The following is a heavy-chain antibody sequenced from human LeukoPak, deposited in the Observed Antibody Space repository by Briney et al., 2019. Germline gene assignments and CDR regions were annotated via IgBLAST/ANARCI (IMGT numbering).Heavy chain of an antibody. Sequence: KPSETLSLTCTVSGGSISSGGYYWSWIRQSPGKGLEWIGQIHHSGSANYNPSLRSRVTISMDTSKNQFSLKLSSVTAADTAVYYCARRAPGIAAAVPEGAFDIWGQGTMVTVSS. V-gene: IGHV4-39*07. CDR1: GGSISSGGYY. CDR2: IHHSGSA. D-gene: IGHD6-13*01. J-gene: IGHJ3*02. CDR3: ARRAPGIAAAVPEGAFDI.